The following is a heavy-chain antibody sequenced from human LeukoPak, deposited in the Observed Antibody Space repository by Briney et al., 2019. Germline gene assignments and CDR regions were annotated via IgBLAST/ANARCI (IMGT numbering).Heavy chain of an antibody. Sequence: SVKVSCKASGGTFISYAISWVRQAPGQGLEWMGGIIPIFGTANYAQKFQGRVTITADESTSTAYMELSSLRSEDTAVYYCARDPGYYDFWSGYYAYFDYWGQGTLVTVSS. CDR3: ARDPGYYDFWSGYYAYFDY. CDR1: GGTFISYA. J-gene: IGHJ4*02. D-gene: IGHD3-3*01. CDR2: IIPIFGTA. V-gene: IGHV1-69*13.